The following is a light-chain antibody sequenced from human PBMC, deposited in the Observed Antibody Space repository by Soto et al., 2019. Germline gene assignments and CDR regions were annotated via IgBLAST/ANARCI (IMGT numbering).Light chain of an antibody. CDR1: QSISSW. V-gene: IGKV1-5*03. Sequence: DIRMTQSPSTLSASIGDRVTITCRASQSISSWLAWYQHKPGKAPKLLIYKASSLEGGVPSRFTVSGSGTEFTLTISSLQPDDFATYYCQQYNTYSRTFGQGTKVEIK. CDR2: KAS. CDR3: QQYNTYSRT. J-gene: IGKJ1*01.